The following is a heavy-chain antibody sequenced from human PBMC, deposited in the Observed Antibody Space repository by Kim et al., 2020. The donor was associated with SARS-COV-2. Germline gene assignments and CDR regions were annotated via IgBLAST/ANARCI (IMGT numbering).Heavy chain of an antibody. CDR3: AATGDY. CDR2: INPDTGDT. V-gene: IGHV1-2*06. Sequence: ASVKVSCKASGNAFTGYYLYWVRQAPGQGLEWMGRINPDTGDTKYAQKFQGRVTMTRDTSTNTAYMELNSLRSDDTALYYCAATGDYWGQGTLVTVSS. J-gene: IGHJ4*02. CDR1: GNAFTGYY.